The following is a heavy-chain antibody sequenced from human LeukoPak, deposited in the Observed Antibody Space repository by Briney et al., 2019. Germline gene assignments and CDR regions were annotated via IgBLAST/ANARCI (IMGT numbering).Heavy chain of an antibody. CDR1: GFSVSGTY. J-gene: IGHJ4*02. CDR2: IFTTATT. CDR3: ARGIPAGGSLDS. D-gene: IGHD6-13*01. Sequence: GGSLRLSCAASGFSVSGTYMAWGRQAPGEGLDWGSLIFTTATTYYADSVKGRFSISRDNSNNRLYLQMSSLRADDTAVYYCARGIPAGGSLDSWGPGTLVTVSS. V-gene: IGHV3-66*01.